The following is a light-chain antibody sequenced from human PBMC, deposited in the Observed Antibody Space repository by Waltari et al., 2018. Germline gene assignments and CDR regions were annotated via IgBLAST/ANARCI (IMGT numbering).Light chain of an antibody. J-gene: IGLJ3*02. CDR1: SSNIGSHT. CDR3: AAWDDGLSGRSWV. V-gene: IGLV1-44*01. CDR2: SNY. Sequence: QSVLTQPPSASGTPGQRVTISCSGSSSNIGSHTVNWYQQLPGTAPKLLIYSNYQRASGVPDRFAGSRAGTSASLAISGLQSEDEADYYCAAWDDGLSGRSWVFGGGTKLTVL.